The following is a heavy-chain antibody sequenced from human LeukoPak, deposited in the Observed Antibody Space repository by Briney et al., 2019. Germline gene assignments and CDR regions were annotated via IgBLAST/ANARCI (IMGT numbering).Heavy chain of an antibody. D-gene: IGHD5-12*01. CDR2: ISAYNGNT. J-gene: IGHJ4*02. Sequence: GASVKVSCKASGYTFTTYGISWVRQAPGQGLEWMGWISAYNGNTNYAQKLQGRVTMTTDTSTSTAYMELRSLRSDDTAMYYCARDFAGSSGYDIDQFAYWGQGTLVTVSS. V-gene: IGHV1-18*01. CDR3: ARDFAGSSGYDIDQFAY. CDR1: GYTFTTYG.